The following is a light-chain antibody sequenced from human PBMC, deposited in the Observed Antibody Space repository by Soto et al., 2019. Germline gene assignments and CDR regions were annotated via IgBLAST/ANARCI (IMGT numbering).Light chain of an antibody. CDR2: AAS. CDR3: QQSYSTSPIT. Sequence: DIQLTQSPSFLSASVGDRVTIACRASQGISSYLAWYQQKPGKAPNLLIYAASTLQSGVPSRFSGSGSGTDFTLTISSLQPEDFATYYCQQSYSTSPITFGQGTRLEIK. CDR1: QGISSY. J-gene: IGKJ5*01. V-gene: IGKV1-39*01.